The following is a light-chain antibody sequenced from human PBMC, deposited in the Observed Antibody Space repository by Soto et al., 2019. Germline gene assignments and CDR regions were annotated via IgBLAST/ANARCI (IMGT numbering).Light chain of an antibody. J-gene: IGKJ1*01. CDR3: QQYNSYWT. CDR1: QSISSW. Sequence: DIQMTQSPSTLSASVGDRVTITCRASQSISSWLAWYQQKPGKAPKVLIYDGSSLESGVPSRFSGSGSGTEFTLTISSLQPDDFATYYCQQYNSYWTFGQGTKVDIK. V-gene: IGKV1-5*01. CDR2: DGS.